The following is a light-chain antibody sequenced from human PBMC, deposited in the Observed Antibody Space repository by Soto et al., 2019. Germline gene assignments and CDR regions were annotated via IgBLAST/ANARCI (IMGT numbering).Light chain of an antibody. Sequence: DVQMTQSPSSLSASVGDRVTITCRASQDINSYLAWYQQKPGNAPKSLIYAASILQTGVPSRFSVSESGTDFTLTINNLQPEDSATYYCQQYNIYPLTFGGGTKVEIK. CDR1: QDINSY. J-gene: IGKJ4*01. V-gene: IGKV1D-16*01. CDR3: QQYNIYPLT. CDR2: AAS.